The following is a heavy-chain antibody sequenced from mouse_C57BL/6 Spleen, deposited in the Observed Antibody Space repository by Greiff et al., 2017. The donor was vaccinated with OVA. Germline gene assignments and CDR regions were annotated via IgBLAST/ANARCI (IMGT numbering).Heavy chain of an antibody. Sequence: QVQLQQSGAELVKPGASVKMSCKASGYTFTSYWITWVKQRPGQGLEWIGDIYPGSGSTNYNEKFKSKATLTVDTSSSTAYMQLSSLTSEDSAVYYCAAQFITTVVDYFDYWGQGTTLTVSS. V-gene: IGHV1-55*01. J-gene: IGHJ2*01. CDR2: IYPGSGST. D-gene: IGHD1-1*01. CDR1: GYTFTSYW. CDR3: AAQFITTVVDYFDY.